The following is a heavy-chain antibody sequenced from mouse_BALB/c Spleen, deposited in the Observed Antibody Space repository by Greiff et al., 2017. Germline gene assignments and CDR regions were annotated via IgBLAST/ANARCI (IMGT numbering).Heavy chain of an antibody. CDR2: ISTYYGDA. D-gene: IGHD2-14*01. V-gene: IGHV1S137*01. Sequence: QVQLQQSGAELVRPGVSVKISCKGSGYTFTDYAMHWVKQSHAKSLEWIGVISTYYGDASYNQKFKGKATMTVDKSSSTAYMELARLTSEDSAIYYCASEVRGAMDYWGQGTSVTGSS. CDR1: GYTFTDYA. CDR3: ASEVRGAMDY. J-gene: IGHJ4*01.